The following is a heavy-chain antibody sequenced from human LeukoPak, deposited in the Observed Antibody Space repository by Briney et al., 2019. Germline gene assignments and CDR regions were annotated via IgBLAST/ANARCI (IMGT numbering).Heavy chain of an antibody. Sequence: PSETLSLTCTVSGGSISSYYWSWIRQPAGKGLEWIGRIYTSGSTNYNPSLKSRVTMSVDTSKNQFSLKLSSVTAADTAVYYCARGGPQLRYQSSLLYYYYYGMDVWGQGTTVTVSS. CDR2: IYTSGST. D-gene: IGHD3-9*01. CDR1: GGSISSYY. J-gene: IGHJ6*02. CDR3: ARGGPQLRYQSSLLYYYYYGMDV. V-gene: IGHV4-4*07.